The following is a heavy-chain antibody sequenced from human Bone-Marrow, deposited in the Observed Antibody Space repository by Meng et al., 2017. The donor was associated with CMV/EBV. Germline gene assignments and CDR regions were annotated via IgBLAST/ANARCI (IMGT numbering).Heavy chain of an antibody. D-gene: IGHD2-2*02. V-gene: IGHV4-61*01. CDR3: ARGRRGSIVVVPAAIGHNWFDP. Sequence: GSLRLSCTVSGGSVSSGSYYWSWIRQPPGKGLEWIGYIYYSGSTNYNPSLKSRVTISVDTSKNQFSLKLSSVTAADTAVYYCARGRRGSIVVVPAAIGHNWFDPWGQGTLVTVSS. CDR2: IYYSGST. CDR1: GGSVSSGSYY. J-gene: IGHJ5*02.